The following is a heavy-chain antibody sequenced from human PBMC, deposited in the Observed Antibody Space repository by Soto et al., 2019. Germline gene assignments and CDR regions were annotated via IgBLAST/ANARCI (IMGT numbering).Heavy chain of an antibody. J-gene: IGHJ4*02. CDR2: SSDSGTFT. V-gene: IGHV3-11*06. CDR3: ARSGDNYNLLDY. D-gene: IGHD1-1*01. CDR1: WLCCWAYY. Sequence: GGSFKLSWASSWLCCWAYYQIWIRQAPGKGLEWLSYSSDSGTFTRYADSVKGRFSISRDNAKNSLYLQINSLRGEDTAIYSCARSGDNYNLLDYWGQGTPVTVSS.